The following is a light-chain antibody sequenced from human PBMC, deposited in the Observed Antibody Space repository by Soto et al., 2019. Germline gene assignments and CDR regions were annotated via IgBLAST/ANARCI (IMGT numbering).Light chain of an antibody. CDR3: LRYFGGAQGVV. J-gene: IGLJ2*01. CDR1: TGAVTSGLH. Sequence: QAVVTQEPSLTVSPGGTVTLTCASSTGAVTSGLHPNWIQQRPGQAPRTLIYSTTNKHSWTPARFSVSLLGGKAALTLSGVQPEDEAVYYCLRYFGGAQGVVFGGGTQLTVL. CDR2: STT. V-gene: IGLV7-43*01.